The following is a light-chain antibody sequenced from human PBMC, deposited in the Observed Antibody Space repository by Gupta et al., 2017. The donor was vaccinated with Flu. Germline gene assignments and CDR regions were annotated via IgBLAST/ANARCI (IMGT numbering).Light chain of an antibody. CDR3: QQCYAAPLT. CDR1: QSLLSSSNNKNY. Sequence: DIVMTQSPDSLAVSLGERATINCKSSQSLLSSSNNKNYLVWYQQKPGQPPKLLIAWASTRASGIPDRFSGSGSVTDSTLTSSSLQAEDVAVYYCQQCYAAPLTFGGGTKLEIK. CDR2: WAS. J-gene: IGKJ4*01. V-gene: IGKV4-1*01.